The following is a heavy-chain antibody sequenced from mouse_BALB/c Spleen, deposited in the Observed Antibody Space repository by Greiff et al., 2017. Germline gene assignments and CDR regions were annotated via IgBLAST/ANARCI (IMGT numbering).Heavy chain of an antibody. D-gene: IGHD1-1*01. J-gene: IGHJ4*01. CDR3: ARRIITTGDYAMDY. CDR1: GDSITSGY. V-gene: IGHV3-8*02. Sequence: EVQLQQSGPSLVKPSQTLSLTCSVTGDSITSGYWNWIRKFPGNKLEYMGYISYSGSTYYNPSLKSRISITRDTSKNQYYLQLNSVTTEDTATYYCARRIITTGDYAMDYWGQGTSVTVSS. CDR2: ISYSGST.